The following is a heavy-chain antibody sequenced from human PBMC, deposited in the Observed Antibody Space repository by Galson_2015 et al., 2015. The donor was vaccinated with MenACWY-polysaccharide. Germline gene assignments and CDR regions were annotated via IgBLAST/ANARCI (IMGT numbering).Heavy chain of an antibody. CDR3: AKDQRWNLPDY. CDR2: INTDGSVT. D-gene: IGHD1-7*01. J-gene: IGHJ4*02. V-gene: IGHV3-74*01. Sequence: SLRLSCAASGFIFSNYWMHWVRQAPGKGLVWVSRINTDGSVTSYADSVKGRFTISRDNAKNRLLLQMNSLSADDTAVYYCAKDQRWNLPDYWGQGILVTVSS. CDR1: GFIFSNYW.